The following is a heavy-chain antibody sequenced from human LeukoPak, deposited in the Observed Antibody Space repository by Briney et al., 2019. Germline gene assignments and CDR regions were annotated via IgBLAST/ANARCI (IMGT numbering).Heavy chain of an antibody. Sequence: ASVKVSCKASGYTFTGYYMHWVRQAPGQGLEWMGWINPNSGGTNYAQKFQGRVTMTRDTSISTAYMELSRLRSDDTAVYYCARGSGYSSGRYGYWGQGTLVTVSS. CDR1: GYTFTGYY. CDR3: ARGSGYSSGRYGY. V-gene: IGHV1-2*02. D-gene: IGHD6-19*01. CDR2: INPNSGGT. J-gene: IGHJ4*02.